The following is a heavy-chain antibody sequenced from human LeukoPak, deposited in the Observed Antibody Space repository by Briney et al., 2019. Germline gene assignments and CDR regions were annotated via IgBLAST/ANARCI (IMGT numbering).Heavy chain of an antibody. CDR3: ARGLRLLWFAGLSP. V-gene: IGHV4-34*01. CDR1: GGSFSGYY. D-gene: IGHD3-10*01. CDR2: INHSGST. Sequence: SETLSLTCAVYGGSFSGYYWSWFRQPPGKGLEWIGEINHSGSTNYNPSLKSRVTISVDTSKNQFSLKLSSVTAADTAVYYCARGLRLLWFAGLSPWGQGTLVTVSS. J-gene: IGHJ5*02.